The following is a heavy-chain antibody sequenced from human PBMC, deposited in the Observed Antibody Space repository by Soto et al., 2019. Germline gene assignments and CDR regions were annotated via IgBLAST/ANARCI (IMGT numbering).Heavy chain of an antibody. D-gene: IGHD5-12*01. CDR2: IYYSGST. Sequence: SETLSLTCTVSGGSISSSSYYWGWIRQPPGKGLEWIGSIYYSGSTYYNPSLKSRVTISVDTSKNQFSLKLSSVTAADTAVYYCARHSRSSGYERYDYWGQGTLVTVSS. V-gene: IGHV4-39*01. CDR1: GGSISSSSYY. J-gene: IGHJ4*02. CDR3: ARHSRSSGYERYDY.